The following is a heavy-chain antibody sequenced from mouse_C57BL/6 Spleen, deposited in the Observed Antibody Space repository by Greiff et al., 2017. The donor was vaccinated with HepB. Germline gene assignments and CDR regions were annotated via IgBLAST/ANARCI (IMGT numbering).Heavy chain of an antibody. J-gene: IGHJ3*01. CDR2: IYPGDGDT. V-gene: IGHV1-82*01. D-gene: IGHD3-3*01. CDR3: ARGDWSPWFAY. CDR1: GYAFSSSW. Sequence: QVQLKESGPELVKPGASVKISCKASGYAFSSSWMNWVKQRPGKGLEWIGRIYPGDGDTNYNGKFKGKATLTADKSSSTAYMQLSSLTSEDSAVYFCARGDWSPWFAYWGQGTLVTVSA.